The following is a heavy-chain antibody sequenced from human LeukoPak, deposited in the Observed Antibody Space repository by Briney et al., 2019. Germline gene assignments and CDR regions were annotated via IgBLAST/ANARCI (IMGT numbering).Heavy chain of an antibody. V-gene: IGHV3-23*01. CDR1: GFTFSSYA. D-gene: IGHD3-10*01. CDR3: AKDLSNYYGSGSYYNGFDY. CDR2: ISGSGGST. Sequence: LGGSLRLSCAASGFTFSSYAMSWVRQAPGKGLEWVSAISGSGGSTYYADSVKGRFTISRDNSKNTLYLQMNSLRAEDTAVYYCAKDLSNYYGSGSYYNGFDYWGQGTLVTVSS. J-gene: IGHJ4*02.